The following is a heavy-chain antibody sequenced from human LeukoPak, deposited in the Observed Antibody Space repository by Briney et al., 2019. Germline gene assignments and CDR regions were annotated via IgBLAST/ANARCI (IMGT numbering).Heavy chain of an antibody. J-gene: IGHJ5*02. CDR3: AREGYVVDWFDP. Sequence: PGGSLRLSCAASGFTFSSYGMHWVRQAPGKGLEWVAFIRYDGSNKYYADSVKGRFTISRDNSKNTLYLQMNSLRAEDTAVYYCAREGYVVDWFDPWGQGTLVTVSS. CDR1: GFTFSSYG. D-gene: IGHD2-21*01. CDR2: IRYDGSNK. V-gene: IGHV3-30*02.